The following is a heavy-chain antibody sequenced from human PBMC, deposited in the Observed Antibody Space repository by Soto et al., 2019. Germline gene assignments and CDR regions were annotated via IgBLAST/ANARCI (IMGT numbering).Heavy chain of an antibody. D-gene: IGHD2-8*01. CDR2: INPKSGGT. Sequence: VASVKVSCKASGYSFTDYHIHWVRQAPGQGLEWLGRINPKSGGTSTAQKFQGWVTMTRDRSISTVYMELTRLRSDDPAVYFCARGHSTDCSNGVCSFFYNPEMDVWGQGTTVTVSS. CDR1: GYSFTDYH. J-gene: IGHJ6*02. V-gene: IGHV1-2*04. CDR3: ARGHSTDCSNGVCSFFYNPEMDV.